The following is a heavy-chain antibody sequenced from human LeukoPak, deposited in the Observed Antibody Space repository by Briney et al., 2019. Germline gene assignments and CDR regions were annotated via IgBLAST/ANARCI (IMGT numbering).Heavy chain of an antibody. CDR3: ARTSSSWPTHAFDI. CDR2: IDPNSGGA. V-gene: IGHV1-2*02. CDR1: GYTFTGYY. D-gene: IGHD6-13*01. Sequence: GVSVKVSCKASGYTFTGYYMQWVRPAPGQGLEWMGWIDPNSGGANYAQKFQGTVTMTRDTTTSTAYMKLSRLRSDDTAVYYCARTSSSWPTHAFDICGQGTMVTVSS. J-gene: IGHJ3*02.